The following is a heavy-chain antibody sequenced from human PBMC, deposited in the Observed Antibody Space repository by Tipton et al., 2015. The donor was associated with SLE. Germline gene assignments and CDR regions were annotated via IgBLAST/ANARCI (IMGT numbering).Heavy chain of an antibody. CDR2: IYYSGST. J-gene: IGHJ4*02. CDR1: GGSISSHY. D-gene: IGHD1-26*01. V-gene: IGHV4-59*11. CDR3: ARGSLYSGSPLAY. Sequence: TLSLTCTVSGGSISSHYWSWIRQPPGKGLEWIGYIYYSGSTNYNPSLKSRVTISVDTSKNQFSLKLSSVTAADTAVYYCARGSLYSGSPLAYWGQGTLVTVSS.